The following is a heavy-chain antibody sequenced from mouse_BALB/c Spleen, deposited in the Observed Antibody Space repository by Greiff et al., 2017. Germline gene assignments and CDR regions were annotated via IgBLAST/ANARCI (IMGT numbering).Heavy chain of an antibody. D-gene: IGHD1-1*01. Sequence: QVQLQQSGPELVKPGASVRISCKASGYTFTSYYIHWVKQRPGQGLEWIGWIYPGNVNTKYNEKFKGKATLTADKSSSTAYMQLSSLTSEDSAVYFCARSTTVVATRGFDYWGQGTTLTVSS. CDR2: IYPGNVNT. CDR3: ARSTTVVATRGFDY. J-gene: IGHJ2*01. V-gene: IGHV1S56*01. CDR1: GYTFTSYY.